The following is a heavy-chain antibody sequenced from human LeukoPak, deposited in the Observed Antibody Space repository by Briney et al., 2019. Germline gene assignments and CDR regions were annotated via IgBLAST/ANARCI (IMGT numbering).Heavy chain of an antibody. CDR2: ISFDGSIE. CDR1: GFTFSSYA. D-gene: IGHD6-13*01. J-gene: IGHJ4*02. CDR3: ARAAAVPAFDS. V-gene: IGHV3-30*04. Sequence: GRSLRLSCAASGFTFSSYAMHWVRQAPGKGLEWVAVISFDGSIEYYADSVKGRFTISRDSSKNTLYLQMNSLRAEDTAMYYCARAAAVPAFDSWGQGTLITVSS.